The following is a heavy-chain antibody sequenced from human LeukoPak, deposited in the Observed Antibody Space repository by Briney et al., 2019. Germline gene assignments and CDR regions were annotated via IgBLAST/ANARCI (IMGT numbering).Heavy chain of an antibody. CDR2: IYHSRST. J-gene: IGHJ4*02. CDR1: GGSISSSNW. V-gene: IGHV4-4*02. CDR3: ARGRYSYGPHYFDY. D-gene: IGHD5-18*01. Sequence: PSETLSLTCAVSGGSISSSNWWSWVRQPPGKGLEWIGEIYHSRSTNYNPSLKSRVTISVDKSKNQFSLKLSSVTAADTAVYYCARGRYSYGPHYFDYWGQGTLVTVSS.